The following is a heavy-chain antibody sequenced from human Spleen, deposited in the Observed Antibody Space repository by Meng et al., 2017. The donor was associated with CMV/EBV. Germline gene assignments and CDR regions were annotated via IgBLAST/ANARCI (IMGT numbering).Heavy chain of an antibody. CDR2: ISHSGST. Sequence: SGGSVSSGGYYCSWIRQPPGKGLEWIGEISHSGSTNYNPSLKSRVTISLDTSKNQFSLKVNSVTAADTAVYYCARAVGIAAVYFDYWGQGTLVTVSS. D-gene: IGHD6-13*01. J-gene: IGHJ4*02. CDR1: GGSVSSGGYY. V-gene: IGHV4-34*01. CDR3: ARAVGIAAVYFDY.